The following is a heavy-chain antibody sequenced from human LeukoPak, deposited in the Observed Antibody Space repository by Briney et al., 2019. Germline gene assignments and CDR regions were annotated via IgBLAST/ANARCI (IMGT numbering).Heavy chain of an antibody. CDR1: GASISRDY. J-gene: IGHJ4*02. V-gene: IGHV4-59*01. CDR3: ARVNSYCSSTSCFTGLDY. Sequence: SETLSLTCSVSGASISRDYWSWIRQSPGKGLEWIGYIHYSGITNYNLSLKSRVTIFLDTSKNQFSLKLSSVTAADTAVYYCARVNSYCSSTSCFTGLDYWGQGTLVTVSS. CDR2: IHYSGIT. D-gene: IGHD2-2*01.